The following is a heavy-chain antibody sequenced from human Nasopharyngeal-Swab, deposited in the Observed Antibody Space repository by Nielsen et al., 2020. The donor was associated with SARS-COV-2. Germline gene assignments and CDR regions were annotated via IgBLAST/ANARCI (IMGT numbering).Heavy chain of an antibody. D-gene: IGHD4-17*01. Sequence: GGSLRLSCAASGFTFRSIGMHGVRQAPGKGLEWVTVIADDASNEYYGDSVKGRLSISRDSSKNTLYLQMDSLRGEDTAVYYCARDAPAHYGADYWGRGTLVTVSS. CDR2: IADDASNE. V-gene: IGHV3-30*03. CDR3: ARDAPAHYGADY. CDR1: GFTFRSIG. J-gene: IGHJ4*02.